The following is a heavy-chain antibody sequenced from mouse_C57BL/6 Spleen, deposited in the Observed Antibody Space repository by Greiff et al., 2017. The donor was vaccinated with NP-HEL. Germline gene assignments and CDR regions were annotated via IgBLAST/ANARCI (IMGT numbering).Heavy chain of an antibody. Sequence: EVNVVESGEGLVKPGGSLKLSCAASGFTFSSYAMSWVRQTPEKRLEWVAYISSGGDYIYYADTVKGRFTISRDNARNTLYLQMSSLKSEDTAMYYCTRDGDYLEAMDYWGQGTSVTVSS. CDR1: GFTFSSYA. CDR2: ISSGGDYI. J-gene: IGHJ4*01. D-gene: IGHD2-4*01. V-gene: IGHV5-9-1*02. CDR3: TRDGDYLEAMDY.